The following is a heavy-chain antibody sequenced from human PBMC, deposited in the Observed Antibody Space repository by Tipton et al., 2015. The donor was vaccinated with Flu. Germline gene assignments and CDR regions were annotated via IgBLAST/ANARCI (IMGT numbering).Heavy chain of an antibody. Sequence: LRLSCTVSGGSIESNSHYWDWIRQSPGEGLEWIGSIYDTGTTYYNPSLQSRVTISVDTSKNQFSLTLNSVTAADTAVYHCARRTRKTYITQTTGWFDPWGRGVLVSVSS. V-gene: IGHV4-39*01. D-gene: IGHD4-17*01. CDR1: GGSIESNSHY. CDR2: IYDTGTT. J-gene: IGHJ5*02. CDR3: ARRTRKTYITQTTGWFDP.